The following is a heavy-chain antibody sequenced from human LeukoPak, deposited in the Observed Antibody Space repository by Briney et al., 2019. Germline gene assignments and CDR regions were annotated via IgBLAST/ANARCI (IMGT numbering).Heavy chain of an antibody. J-gene: IGHJ4*02. CDR1: GGSFSGYY. V-gene: IGHV4-34*01. CDR2: INHSGST. CDR3: ARDGDNPVYYYRSFDY. Sequence: PSETLSLTCAVYGGSFSGYYWSWVRQPPGKGLEWIGEINHSGSTNYNPSLKSRVTISVDTYKKQFSLLLTYVPAADTAVYYCARDGDNPVYYYRSFDYWSQGALVTVSS. D-gene: IGHD3-22*01.